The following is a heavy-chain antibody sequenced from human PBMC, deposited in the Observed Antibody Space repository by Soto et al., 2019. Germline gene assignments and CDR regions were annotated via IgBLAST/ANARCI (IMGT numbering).Heavy chain of an antibody. CDR3: ARDANYRDNSGSYYDVFDI. J-gene: IGHJ3*02. Sequence: EVQLVESGGGLVQPGGSLRLSCAASGFSLSNYWMIWARQAPGKGLEWVANMRYDGSREDYVDSVKGRFTISRDNAQNSLYLQMNRLTAEDTAVYFCARDANYRDNSGSYYDVFDIWGQGTMVTVSS. V-gene: IGHV3-7*05. D-gene: IGHD3-22*01. CDR2: MRYDGSRE. CDR1: GFSLSNYW.